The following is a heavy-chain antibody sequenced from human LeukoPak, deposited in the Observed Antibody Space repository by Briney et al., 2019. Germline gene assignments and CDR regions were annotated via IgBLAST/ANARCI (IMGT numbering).Heavy chain of an antibody. V-gene: IGHV3-23*01. CDR3: AKNRGFRWVIVLPPFDF. CDR2: ISGSGGNT. J-gene: IGHJ4*02. D-gene: IGHD3-16*02. Sequence: GGSLTLSCAASGFTFSSFHMSWVRQAPGKGLEWVSSISGSGGNTYYPASVEGRFTISRDYSKDTLSLHMHSLRAEDTAVYYCAKNRGFRWVIVLPPFDFWGQGTLVTVSS. CDR1: GFTFSSFH.